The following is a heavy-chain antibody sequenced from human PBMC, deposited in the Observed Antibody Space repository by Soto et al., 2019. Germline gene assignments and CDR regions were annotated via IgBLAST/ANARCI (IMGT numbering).Heavy chain of an antibody. CDR1: GGSISSGGYY. V-gene: IGHV4-31*03. CDR2: IYYSGST. J-gene: IGHJ4*02. Sequence: SETLSLTCTVSGGSISSGGYYWSWIRQHPGKGLEWIGYIYYSGSTYYNPSLKSRVTISVDTSKNQFSLKLSSVTAADTAVYYCARQDIDRGGFDYWGQGTLVTVSS. CDR3: ARQDIDRGGFDY. D-gene: IGHD3-10*01.